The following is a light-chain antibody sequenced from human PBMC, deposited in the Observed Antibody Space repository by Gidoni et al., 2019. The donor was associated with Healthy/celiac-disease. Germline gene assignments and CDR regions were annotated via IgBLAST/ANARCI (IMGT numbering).Light chain of an antibody. J-gene: IGKJ4*01. CDR3: QQSYSTLLT. Sequence: DIQMNQTPSSLSASVGDRVTITCRASQSISSYLNWYQQKPGKAPKLLIYAASSLQSGVPSSFSGSGSGTDFTLTISSLQPEDFATYYCQQSYSTLLTFXGXTKVEIK. CDR1: QSISSY. V-gene: IGKV1-39*01. CDR2: AAS.